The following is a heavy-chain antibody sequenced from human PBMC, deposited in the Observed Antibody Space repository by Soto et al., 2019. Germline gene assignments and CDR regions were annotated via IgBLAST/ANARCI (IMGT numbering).Heavy chain of an antibody. V-gene: IGHV3-33*01. Sequence: GGSLRLSCAASGFTFSSYGMHWVRQAPGKGLEWVAVIWYDGSNKYYADSVKGRFTISRDNSKNTLYLQMNSLRAEDTAVYYCARDQYYDFWSGDGYVPGYMDVWGKGTTVTVSS. CDR1: GFTFSSYG. J-gene: IGHJ6*03. CDR2: IWYDGSNK. CDR3: ARDQYYDFWSGDGYVPGYMDV. D-gene: IGHD3-3*01.